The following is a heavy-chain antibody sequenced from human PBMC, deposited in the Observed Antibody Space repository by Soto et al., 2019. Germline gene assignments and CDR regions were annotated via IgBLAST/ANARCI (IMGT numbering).Heavy chain of an antibody. V-gene: IGHV4-4*02. CDR3: AREIVTAGGNNYFDP. J-gene: IGHJ5*02. D-gene: IGHD2-21*02. Sequence: SETLSLTCGVSGGTVASSHWWSWFRQSPGRGLEWIGNVYHTGDTNFNPSLQSRVTFSVDKSNNQFSLRLTSVTAADTAVYFCAREIVTAGGNNYFDPWGPGTLVTVSS. CDR1: GGTVASSHW. CDR2: VYHTGDT.